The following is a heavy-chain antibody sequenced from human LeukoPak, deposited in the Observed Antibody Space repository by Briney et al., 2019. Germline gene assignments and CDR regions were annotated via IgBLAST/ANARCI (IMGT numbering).Heavy chain of an antibody. CDR3: ARDNYDDSTFDY. CDR2: ISRSSSSI. J-gene: IGHJ4*02. CDR1: GFTFTTYG. V-gene: IGHV3-21*06. Sequence: PGGSLRLSCAASGFTFTTYGMNWVRQAPGKGLEWVSSISRSSSSISYADSVRGRFTISRDNANNLLYLQMNSLRAEDTAVYYCARDNYDDSTFDYWGQGTLVTVSS. D-gene: IGHD3-3*01.